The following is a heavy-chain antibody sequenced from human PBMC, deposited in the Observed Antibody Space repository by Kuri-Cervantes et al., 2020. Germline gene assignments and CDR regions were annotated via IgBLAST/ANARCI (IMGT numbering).Heavy chain of an antibody. Sequence: GGSLRLSCAASGFTFSNYGMHWVRQAPGKGLEWVAVISYDGSNKYYVDSVKGRFTISRDSSKNTLYLQMNSLRAEDTAVYYCAKDEDGNGYRVYFDYWGQGTLVTVSS. D-gene: IGHD5-24*01. CDR2: ISYDGSNK. J-gene: IGHJ4*02. CDR1: GFTFSNYG. V-gene: IGHV3-30*18. CDR3: AKDEDGNGYRVYFDY.